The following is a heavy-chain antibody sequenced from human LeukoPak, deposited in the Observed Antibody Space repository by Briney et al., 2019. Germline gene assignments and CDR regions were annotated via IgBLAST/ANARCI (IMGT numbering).Heavy chain of an antibody. V-gene: IGHV3-23*01. CDR2: INGGGADT. J-gene: IGHJ4*02. D-gene: IGHD1-14*01. CDR1: GVTFNTGA. Sequence: GGSLRLSCAASGVTFNTGAMSWVRQAPGKGLEWVSSINGGGADTYYTDSVKGRFTISRDNSKNTLYLQMNSLRAEDTAVYYCAFNHLFDYWGQGTLVTVSS. CDR3: AFNHLFDY.